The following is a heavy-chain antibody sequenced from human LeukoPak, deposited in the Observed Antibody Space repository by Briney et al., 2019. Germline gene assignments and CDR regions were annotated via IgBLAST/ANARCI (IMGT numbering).Heavy chain of an antibody. Sequence: SEILSLTCIVSGGSLTSYYWSWIRLPPGKGLEWIGYIYYTGSTSYNPSLKSRITISVDTSKNLFSLRLSSVTAADTGVYYCARRLGSGYAEDYYYYGLDVWGQGTTVTVSS. CDR3: ARRLGSGYAEDYYYYGLDV. D-gene: IGHD5-12*01. V-gene: IGHV4-59*01. CDR1: GGSLTSYY. CDR2: IYYTGST. J-gene: IGHJ6*02.